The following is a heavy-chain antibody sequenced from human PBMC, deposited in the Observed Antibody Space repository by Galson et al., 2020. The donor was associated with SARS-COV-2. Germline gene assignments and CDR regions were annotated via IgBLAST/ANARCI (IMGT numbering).Heavy chain of an antibody. J-gene: IGHJ4*02. CDR3: AKDLITMVRGVFDY. Sequence: GESLKISCAASGFTFSSYAMSWVRQAPGKGLEWVSAISGSGGSTYYADSVKGRFTISRDNSKNTLYLQMNSLRAEDTAVYYCAKDLITMVRGVFDYWGQGTLVTVS. D-gene: IGHD3-10*01. V-gene: IGHV3-23*01. CDR2: ISGSGGST. CDR1: GFTFSSYA.